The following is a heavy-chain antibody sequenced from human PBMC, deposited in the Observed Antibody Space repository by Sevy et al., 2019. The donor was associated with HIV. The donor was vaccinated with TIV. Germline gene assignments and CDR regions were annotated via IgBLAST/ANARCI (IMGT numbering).Heavy chain of an antibody. CDR2: ISTGTDHI. CDR3: MGRGVDAYNVYFDL. V-gene: IGHV3-21*05. J-gene: IGHJ4*02. CDR1: GFTFSAYS. Sequence: GGSLRLSCTASGFTFSAYSMNWVRQAPGKGLEWLSYISTGTDHIYYADSAKGRFTISRDDAKKSVYLEMKSLRDQDTALYYCMGRGVDAYNVYFDLWGQGTLVTVSS. D-gene: IGHD3-10*01.